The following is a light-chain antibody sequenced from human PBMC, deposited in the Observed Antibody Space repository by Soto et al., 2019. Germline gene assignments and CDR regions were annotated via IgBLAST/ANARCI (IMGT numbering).Light chain of an antibody. V-gene: IGLV1-47*02. Sequence: QSVLTQPPSASGTPGQRVTISCSGSSSNIGSNYVYWYQQLPGTAPKLLIYSNNQRPSGVPDRFSGSKSGTSSSLAISGLRSEEEVDYYCAAWDASLSGWVFGGGTKLTVL. CDR1: SSNIGSNY. CDR3: AAWDASLSGWV. CDR2: SNN. J-gene: IGLJ3*02.